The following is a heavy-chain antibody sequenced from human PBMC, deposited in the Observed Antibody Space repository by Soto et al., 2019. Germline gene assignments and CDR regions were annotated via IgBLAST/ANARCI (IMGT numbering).Heavy chain of an antibody. CDR3: ARDGGSHGPSYFDS. Sequence: VQLVESGGGVVQPGRSLRLSCAASGSTFSNYGMHWVRQAPGKGPDWVAVIWYDGSNKYYGESVKGRFSISRDNSKNTLYLDINSLRTEDTAVYYCARDGGSHGPSYFDSWGQGSLVIVSS. V-gene: IGHV3-33*01. CDR2: IWYDGSNK. J-gene: IGHJ4*02. CDR1: GSTFSNYG. D-gene: IGHD3-16*01.